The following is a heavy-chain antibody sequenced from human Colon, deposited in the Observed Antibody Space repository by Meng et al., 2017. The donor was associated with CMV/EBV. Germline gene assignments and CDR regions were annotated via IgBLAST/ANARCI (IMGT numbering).Heavy chain of an antibody. V-gene: IGHV3-23*01. CDR1: GFTFSSYA. J-gene: IGHJ4*02. D-gene: IGHD3-3*01. CDR3: TKGLQYSDFWGVDS. Sequence: GGSLRLSCAASGFTFSSYAMSWVRQAPGKGLEWVSAISGSGGSTYYADSVKGRFTISRDNSKNTLYLQMNSLRVEDTAVYYCTKGLQYSDFWGVDSWGQGTLVTVSS. CDR2: ISGSGGST.